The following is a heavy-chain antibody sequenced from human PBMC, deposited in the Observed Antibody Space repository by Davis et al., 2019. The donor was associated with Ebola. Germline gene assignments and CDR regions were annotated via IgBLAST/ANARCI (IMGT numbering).Heavy chain of an antibody. J-gene: IGHJ4*02. D-gene: IGHD4-17*01. CDR2: ISGSGGST. Sequence: GESLKISCAASGFTLSSYAMSWVRQAPGKGLEWVSAISGSGGSTYYADSVKGRFTISRDNSKNTLYLQMNSLRAEDTAVYYCASTIYGDPSAFDYWGQGTLVTVSS. CDR3: ASTIYGDPSAFDY. CDR1: GFTLSSYA. V-gene: IGHV3-23*01.